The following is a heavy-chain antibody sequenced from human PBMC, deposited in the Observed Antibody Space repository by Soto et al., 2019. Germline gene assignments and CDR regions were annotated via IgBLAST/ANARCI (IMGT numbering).Heavy chain of an antibody. J-gene: IGHJ6*02. V-gene: IGHV4-34*01. CDR3: ARGQSVTSFGRDYYYGLDV. D-gene: IGHD3-10*01. CDR2: IKHSGST. Sequence: SETLSLTCAVYGGSFTDYYWSWIRQPPGKGLEWIGEIKHSGSTNNNPSLKSRVTISVDTSNNQFYLKLSSVTAADTAVYYCARGQSVTSFGRDYYYGLDVWGQGTTVTVSS. CDR1: GGSFTDYY.